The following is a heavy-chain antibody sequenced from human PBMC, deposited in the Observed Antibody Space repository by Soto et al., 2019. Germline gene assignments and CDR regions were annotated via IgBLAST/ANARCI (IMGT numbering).Heavy chain of an antibody. CDR3: ARDFTDSSGPTLGMGV. CDR2: IYYSGST. Sequence: PSETLSLTCTVSGGSISSSGYYWNWIRQHPGKGLEWIGYIYYSGSTYYNPSLKSRVTISVDTSKNQFSLKLSSVTAADTAVYYCARDFTDSSGPTLGMGVWGQGTTVTVSS. V-gene: IGHV4-31*03. CDR1: GGSISSSGYY. D-gene: IGHD6-19*01. J-gene: IGHJ6*02.